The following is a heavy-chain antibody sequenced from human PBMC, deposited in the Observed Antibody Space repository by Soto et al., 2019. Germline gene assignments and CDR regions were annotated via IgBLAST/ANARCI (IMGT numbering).Heavy chain of an antibody. V-gene: IGHV1-3*05. D-gene: IGHD6-6*01. Sequence: QVQLVQSGAEEKKPAASVKVSCKASGYTFTSYAMHWVRQAPGQRLEWMGWINAGNGNTKYSQKFQGRVTITRDTSASTAYMELSSLRSEDTAVYYCARTPGGSSSFVDYWGQGTLVTVSS. CDR3: ARTPGGSSSFVDY. CDR2: INAGNGNT. CDR1: GYTFTSYA. J-gene: IGHJ4*02.